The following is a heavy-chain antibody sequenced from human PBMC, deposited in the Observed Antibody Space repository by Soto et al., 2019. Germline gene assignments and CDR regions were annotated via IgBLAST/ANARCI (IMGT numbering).Heavy chain of an antibody. Sequence: QITLKESGPTLVKPTQTLTLTCTFSGFSLSTSGVCVGWLRQPPGKAMVWLARISWDADKRYSPSLKSRLTTTKDTAKNQVFLTMTNMDPVDTATYYWAHRRVGGWYTRIMYGMDVWGQGTTVTVSS. CDR1: GFSLSTSGVC. J-gene: IGHJ6*02. D-gene: IGHD6-19*01. CDR3: AHRRVGGWYTRIMYGMDV. CDR2: ISWDADK. V-gene: IGHV2-5*02.